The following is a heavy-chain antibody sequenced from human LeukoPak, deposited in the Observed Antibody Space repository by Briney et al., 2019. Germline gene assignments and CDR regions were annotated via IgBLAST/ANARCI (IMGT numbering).Heavy chain of an antibody. D-gene: IGHD3-22*01. CDR2: IYYSGST. CDR3: ARDSSYDSSGYYSH. CDR1: GGSISSYY. Sequence: KPSETLSLTCTVSGGSISSYYWSWIRQPPGKGLEWIGYIYYSGSTNYNPSLKSRVTISVDTSKNQFSLKLSSVTAADTAVYYCARDSSYDSSGYYSHWGQGTLVTVSS. J-gene: IGHJ4*02. V-gene: IGHV4-59*01.